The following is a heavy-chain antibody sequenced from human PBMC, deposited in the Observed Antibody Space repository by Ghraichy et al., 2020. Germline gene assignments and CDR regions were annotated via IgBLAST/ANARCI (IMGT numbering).Heavy chain of an antibody. D-gene: IGHD2-2*01. CDR3: ARDGGYQLPPYYYYGMDV. Sequence: ASVKVSCKASGYTFTGYYMHWVRQAPGQGLEWMGWINPNSGGTNYAQKFQGRVTMTRDTSISTAYMELSRLRSDDTAVYYCARDGGYQLPPYYYYGMDVWGQGTTVTVSS. CDR1: GYTFTGYY. J-gene: IGHJ6*02. V-gene: IGHV1-2*02. CDR2: INPNSGGT.